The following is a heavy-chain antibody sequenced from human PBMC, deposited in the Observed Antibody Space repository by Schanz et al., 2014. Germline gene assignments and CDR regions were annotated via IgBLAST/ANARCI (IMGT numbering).Heavy chain of an antibody. J-gene: IGHJ6*02. CDR2: ISYSGST. CDR3: ARQERGIWGHNGMDV. Sequence: QLQLQESGSGLVKPSETLSLTCTVSGGSISGSSYHWGWTRQPPGKGPEWIGTISYSGSTYYNPPPKSQVTRSVTSTKTQSSRKRISVTAADTAIYYCARQERGIWGHNGMDVWGQGTTGTVSS. CDR1: GGSISGSSYH. D-gene: IGHD2-15*01. V-gene: IGHV4-39*01.